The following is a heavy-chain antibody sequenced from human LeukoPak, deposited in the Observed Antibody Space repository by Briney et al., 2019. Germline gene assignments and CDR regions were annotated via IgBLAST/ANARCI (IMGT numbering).Heavy chain of an antibody. V-gene: IGHV1-69-2*01. CDR3: ATVGRWGSRVDY. CDR2: VDPEDGET. J-gene: IGHJ4*02. Sequence: ASVKISCKVSGYIFTDYYMHWVQQAPGKGLEWMGLVDPEDGETIYAEKFQGRVTITADTSTDTAYMELSSLRSEDTAVYYCATVGRWGSRVDYWGQGTLVTVSS. D-gene: IGHD7-27*01. CDR1: GYIFTDYY.